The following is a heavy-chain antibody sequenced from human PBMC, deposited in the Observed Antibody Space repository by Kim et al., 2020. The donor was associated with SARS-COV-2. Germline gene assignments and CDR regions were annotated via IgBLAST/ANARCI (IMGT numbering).Heavy chain of an antibody. CDR2: IWFDGSSK. Sequence: GGSLRLSCEASGFTFSSYGLHWVRQTPGKGLEWVAVIWFDGSSKYYAASVGGRFSVSRDNSKNTLYLQMNSLTVEDTAIYYCAKARAVVRFLEFSQPKLAMGGIEVGGGGTSDIVLTACTKGTPVLPRAPSYKTACGGTGGRGWLV. CDR3: AKARAVVRFLEFSQPKLAMGGIEVGGGGTSDIVLTACTKGTPVLPRAPSYKTACGGT. D-gene: IGHD3-3*01. V-gene: IGHV3-33*06. J-gene: IGHJ1*01. CDR1: GFTFSSYG.